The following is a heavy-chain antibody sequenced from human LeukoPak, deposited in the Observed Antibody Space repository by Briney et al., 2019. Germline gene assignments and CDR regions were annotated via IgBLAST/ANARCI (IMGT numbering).Heavy chain of an antibody. CDR3: ARVGYHILTGYYRYRMDV. V-gene: IGHV1-3*01. J-gene: IGHJ6*04. Sequence: ASVKVSCKASGYTFTSYAMHWVRQAPGQRLEWMGWINAGNGNTKYSQKFQGRVTITRDTSASTAYMELSSLRSEDTAVYYCARVGYHILTGYYRYRMDVCVKGTTMMVSS. CDR1: GYTFTSYA. CDR2: INAGNGNT. D-gene: IGHD3-9*01.